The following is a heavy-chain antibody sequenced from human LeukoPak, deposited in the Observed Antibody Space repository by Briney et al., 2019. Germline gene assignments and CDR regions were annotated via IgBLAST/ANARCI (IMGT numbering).Heavy chain of an antibody. D-gene: IGHD3-22*01. CDR1: GGTFSSYA. J-gene: IGHJ4*02. V-gene: IGHV1-69*13. CDR2: INPIFGTA. Sequence: TSVKVSCKASGGTFSSYAINWVRQAPGQGLEWMGGINPIFGTANYAQKFQGRVTITADESTSTAYMELSSLRSEDMAVYYCAGAYDSSGYDFDYWGQGTLVTVSS. CDR3: AGAYDSSGYDFDY.